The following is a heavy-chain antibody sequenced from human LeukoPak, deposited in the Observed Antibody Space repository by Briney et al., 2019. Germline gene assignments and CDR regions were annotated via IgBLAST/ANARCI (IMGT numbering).Heavy chain of an antibody. CDR2: IYYSGST. V-gene: IGHV4-30-4*01. Sequence: SETLSLTCTVSGGSISSGDYYWSWIRQPPGKGLEWIGYIYYSGSTYYNPSLKSRVTISVDTSKNQFSLKLSSVTAADTAVYYCARQLRFLEWLSDDYWGQGTLVTVSS. CDR3: ARQLRFLEWLSDDY. CDR1: GGSISSGDYY. J-gene: IGHJ4*02. D-gene: IGHD3-3*01.